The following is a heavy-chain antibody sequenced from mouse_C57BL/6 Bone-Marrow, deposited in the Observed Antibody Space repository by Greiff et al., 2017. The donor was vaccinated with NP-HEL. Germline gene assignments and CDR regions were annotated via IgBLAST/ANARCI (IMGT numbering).Heavy chain of an antibody. Sequence: DVHLVESGGGLVQPGGSLSLSCAASGFTFTDYYMSWVRQPPGKALEWLGFIRNKANGDTTEYSASVKGRFTISRNTSQSILYLQMNALRAEDSATDYCARYEPDPIWYYWYFDVWGTGTTVTVSS. J-gene: IGHJ1*03. V-gene: IGHV7-3*01. CDR3: ARYEPDPIWYYWYFDV. D-gene: IGHD2-1*01. CDR2: IRNKANGDTT. CDR1: GFTFTDYY.